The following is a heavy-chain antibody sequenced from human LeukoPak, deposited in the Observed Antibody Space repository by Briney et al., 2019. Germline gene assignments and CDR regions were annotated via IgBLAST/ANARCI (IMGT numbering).Heavy chain of an antibody. D-gene: IGHD5-12*01. CDR3: ARNENSGWGYFDY. CDR1: GFTVSSNY. Sequence: GGSLRLSCAASGFTVSSNYMSWVRQAPGKGLEWVSVIYSGGSTYYADSVKGRFTISRDNSKDTLYLQMNSLRAEDTAVYYCARNENSGWGYFDYWGQGTLVTVSS. V-gene: IGHV3-53*01. CDR2: IYSGGST. J-gene: IGHJ4*02.